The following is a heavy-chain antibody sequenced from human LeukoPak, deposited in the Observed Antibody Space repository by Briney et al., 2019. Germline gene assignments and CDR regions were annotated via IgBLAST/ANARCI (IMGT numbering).Heavy chain of an antibody. V-gene: IGHV1-69*01. CDR2: IIPIFGTA. CDR1: GGTFSSYA. D-gene: IGHD2-21*02. CDR3: ARSPIGGGDFNPPDY. J-gene: IGHJ4*02. Sequence: SVKVSCKASGGTFSSYAISWVRQAPGQGLEWMGGIIPIFGTANYAQKFQGRVTITADESTSTAYMELSNLRSEDTAVYYCARSPIGGGDFNPPDYWGQGTLVTVSS.